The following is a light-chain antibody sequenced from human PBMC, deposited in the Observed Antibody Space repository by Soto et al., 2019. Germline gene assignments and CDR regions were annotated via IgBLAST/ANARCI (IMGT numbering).Light chain of an antibody. J-gene: IGKJ4*01. CDR1: QSVSSSY. CDR2: GAS. CDR3: QQYGSSPLT. V-gene: IGKV3-20*01. Sequence: EIVLTHSPGTLSLSPGERATLSSSASQSVSSSYLAWYQQKPGQAPRLLIYGASSRATGIPDRFSGSGSGTDFTLTISRLEPEDFAVYYCQQYGSSPLTFGGGTKVDIK.